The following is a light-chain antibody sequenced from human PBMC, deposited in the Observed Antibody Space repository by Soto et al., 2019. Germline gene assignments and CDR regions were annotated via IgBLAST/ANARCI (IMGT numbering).Light chain of an antibody. Sequence: SSELTQPPSVSVSPGQTASITCSGDKLGDKYTCWYQQKPGQSPVLVIYQHSQRPSGIPERFSGSNSGNTATLTISGTQAMDEADYYCQASDSSTDVVFGGGTKVTVL. CDR1: KLGDKY. CDR2: QHS. V-gene: IGLV3-1*01. J-gene: IGLJ2*01. CDR3: QASDSSTDVV.